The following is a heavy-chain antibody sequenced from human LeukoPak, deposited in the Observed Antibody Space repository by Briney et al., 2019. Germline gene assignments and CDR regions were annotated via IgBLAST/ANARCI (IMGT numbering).Heavy chain of an antibody. Sequence: ASVKVSCKASGYTFTGYYMHWVRQAPGQGLEWMGWINPNNSDTDYAQKFQGRVTMTRDTSISTAYVELSSLRSDDTAVYYCARVEMATTTANDYWGQGTLVTVSS. D-gene: IGHD5-24*01. CDR1: GYTFTGYY. J-gene: IGHJ4*02. V-gene: IGHV1-2*02. CDR2: INPNNSDT. CDR3: ARVEMATTTANDY.